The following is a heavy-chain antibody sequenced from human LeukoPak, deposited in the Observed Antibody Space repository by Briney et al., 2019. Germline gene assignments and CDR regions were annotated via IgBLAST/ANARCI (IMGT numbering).Heavy chain of an antibody. CDR2: IYPSNSDT. J-gene: IGHJ4*02. V-gene: IGHV5-51*01. CDR1: GYNFTNYW. CDR3: ARPGRSGSYAGTFDF. Sequence: GESLKISCKGSGYNFTNYWIGWVRQMPGKGLEWMGIIYPSNSDTRYSPSFQGQVTISANKSISTAYLQWSSLKASATAMYYCARPGRSGSYAGTFDFWGQGTLVTVSS. D-gene: IGHD1-26*01.